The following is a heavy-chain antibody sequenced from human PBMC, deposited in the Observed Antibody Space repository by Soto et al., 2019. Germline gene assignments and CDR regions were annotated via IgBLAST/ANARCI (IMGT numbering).Heavy chain of an antibody. J-gene: IGHJ3*02. CDR1: GFSFGGFG. CDR3: GRALAGVNDACDM. D-gene: IGHD6-13*01. CDR2: IWYDGSKK. V-gene: IGHV3-33*01. Sequence: QVQLVESGGGVVQPGKSLRLSCSASGFSFGGFGMHWVRQAPGKGLEWVALIWYDGSKKYHADSVKGRFTISRDNSRKTVYLEMTSLRGEDTAVYYCGRALAGVNDACDMWGQGTNVTVSP.